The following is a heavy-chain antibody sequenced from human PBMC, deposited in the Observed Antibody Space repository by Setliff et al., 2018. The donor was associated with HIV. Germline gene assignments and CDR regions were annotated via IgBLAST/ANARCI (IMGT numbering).Heavy chain of an antibody. CDR3: AWGLSGAGDEY. CDR2: IIPMFGSA. J-gene: IGHJ4*02. D-gene: IGHD3-10*01. CDR1: RHNFKTYA. Sequence: SVKVSCKASRHNFKTYAFSWVRQAPGQGLEWVGGIIPMFGSANYAQKFQGRDKITADTFTSTAYMELSGLRSEDTALYYCAWGLSGAGDEYWGQGTLVTVSS. V-gene: IGHV1-69*06.